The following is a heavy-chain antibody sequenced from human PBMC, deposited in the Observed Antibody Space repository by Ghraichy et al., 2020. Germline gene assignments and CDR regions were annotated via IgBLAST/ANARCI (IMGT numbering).Heavy chain of an antibody. CDR3: SRSRGEGGFADY. J-gene: IGHJ4*01. V-gene: IGHV3-48*02. CDR2: ISPDGSST. D-gene: IGHD3-10*01. Sequence: GGSLRLSCAASGFTLSDSNMNWVRQALGKGMEWVSFISPDGSSTRYTNSVKGRFSISRDNATNSLYLQMNSLRDDDTAVYYCSRSRGEGGFADYWGHGTLVTVSS. CDR1: GFTLSDSN.